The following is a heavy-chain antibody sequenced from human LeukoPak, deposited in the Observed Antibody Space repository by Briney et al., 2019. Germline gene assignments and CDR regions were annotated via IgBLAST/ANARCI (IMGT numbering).Heavy chain of an antibody. CDR1: GGSISSGDYY. V-gene: IGHV4-30-4*01. Sequence: SETLSLTRTVSGGSISSGDYYWSWIRQPPGKGLEWIGYIYYSGSTYYNPSLKSRVTISVDTSKNQFSLKLSSVTAADTAVYYCARRSVVTAINFDAFDFWGQGTMVTVSS. CDR3: ARRSVVTAINFDAFDF. D-gene: IGHD2-21*02. CDR2: IYYSGST. J-gene: IGHJ3*01.